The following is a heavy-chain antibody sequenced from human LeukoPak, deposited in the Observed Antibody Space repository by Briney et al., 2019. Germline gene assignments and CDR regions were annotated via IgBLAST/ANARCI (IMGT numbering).Heavy chain of an antibody. D-gene: IGHD3-10*01. V-gene: IGHV3-23*01. J-gene: IGHJ6*02. CDR1: GFTFSSYA. CDR3: AKSPMVRGVPYYYYGMDV. Sequence: GGSLRLSCAASGFTFSSYAMCWVRQAPGKGLEWVSAISDSGGSTYYADSVKGRFTISRDNSKNTLYLQMNSLRADDTAVYYYAKSPMVRGVPYYYYGMDVWGQGTTVTVSS. CDR2: ISDSGGST.